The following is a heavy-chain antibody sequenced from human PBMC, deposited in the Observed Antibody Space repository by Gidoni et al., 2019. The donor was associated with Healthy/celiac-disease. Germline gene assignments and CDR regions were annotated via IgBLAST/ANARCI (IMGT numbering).Heavy chain of an antibody. Sequence: EVQLVQSGAEVKKPGESLKISCKGSGYSFTSYWIGWVRQMPGKGLEWLGIIYPGDSDTRYSPSFQGQVTISADKSISTAYLQWSSLKASDTAMYYCARVPPPDVELSTLGIAAAGPFDYWGQGTLVTVSS. CDR1: GYSFTSYW. CDR2: IYPGDSDT. V-gene: IGHV5-51*01. CDR3: ARVPPPDVELSTLGIAAAGPFDY. D-gene: IGHD6-13*01. J-gene: IGHJ4*02.